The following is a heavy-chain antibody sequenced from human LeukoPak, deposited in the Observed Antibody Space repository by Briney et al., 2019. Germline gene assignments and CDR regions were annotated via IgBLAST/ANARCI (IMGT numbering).Heavy chain of an antibody. J-gene: IGHJ4*02. CDR1: GFTFSSNG. CDR3: AKAGDIVVVVAAFDY. D-gene: IGHD2-15*01. Sequence: GGSLRLSCAASGFTFSSNGMHWVRQAPGKGLECVAVISYDGSNKYYADSVKGRFTISRDNSKNTLYLQMNSLRAEDTAVYYCAKAGDIVVVVAAFDYWGQGTLVTVSS. CDR2: ISYDGSNK. V-gene: IGHV3-30*18.